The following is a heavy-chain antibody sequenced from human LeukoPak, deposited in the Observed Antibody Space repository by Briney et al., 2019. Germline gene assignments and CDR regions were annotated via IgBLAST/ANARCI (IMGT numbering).Heavy chain of an antibody. Sequence: GGSLRLSCAASGFTFSSYWMSWVRQAPGKGLEWVANIKQDGSEKYYVDSVKGRFTISRDNAKNSLYLQMNSLRAEDTAVYYCARVYSSGWYVPYYYYCMDVWGKGTTVTVSS. CDR1: GFTFSSYW. CDR3: ARVYSSGWYVPYYYYCMDV. D-gene: IGHD6-19*01. J-gene: IGHJ6*03. CDR2: IKQDGSEK. V-gene: IGHV3-7*01.